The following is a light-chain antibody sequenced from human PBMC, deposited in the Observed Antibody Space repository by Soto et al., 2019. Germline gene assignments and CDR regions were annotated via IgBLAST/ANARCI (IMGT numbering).Light chain of an antibody. Sequence: SVLTQPPSLSGAPGQCVTISFTGNSSEVGSYNRVSWYQQPPGTAPKLTIYEVSNRPSGVPDRFSGSKSGNTASLTISGLQAEDEADYYCSSYTSSSTLYVFGTGTKVTVL. CDR3: SSYTSSSTLYV. CDR2: EVS. J-gene: IGLJ1*01. V-gene: IGLV2-18*02. CDR1: SSEVGSYNR.